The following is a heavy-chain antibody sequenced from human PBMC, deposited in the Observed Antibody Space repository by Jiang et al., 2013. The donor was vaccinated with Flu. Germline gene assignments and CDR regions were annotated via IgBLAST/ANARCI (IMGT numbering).Heavy chain of an antibody. J-gene: IGHJ6*01. Sequence: GAEVKKPGESLKISCKGSGYSFTSYWIGWVRQMPGKGLEWMGIIYPGDSDTRYSPSQGQVTISADKSISTAYLQWSSLKASDTAMYYCARSRYSSSWLYYYYYGYGPSGG. CDR1: GYSFTSYW. CDR2: IYPGDSDT. V-gene: IGHV5-51*01. D-gene: IGHD6-13*01. CDR3: ARSRYSSSWLYYYYYGYGPS.